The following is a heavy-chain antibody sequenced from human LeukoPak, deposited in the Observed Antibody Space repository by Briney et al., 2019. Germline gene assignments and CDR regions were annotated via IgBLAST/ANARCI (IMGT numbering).Heavy chain of an antibody. CDR3: ASGILFSGGTTFDY. D-gene: IGHD2-15*01. CDR2: VNHSGST. V-gene: IGHV4-34*01. CDR1: GGSFSGYY. J-gene: IGHJ4*02. Sequence: SETLSLTCAVYGGSFSGYYWSWIRQPPGKGLEWIGEVNHSGSTNYNPSLKSRVTISVDTSKNQFSPKLSSVTAADTAVYYCASGILFSGGTTFDYWGQGTLVTVSS.